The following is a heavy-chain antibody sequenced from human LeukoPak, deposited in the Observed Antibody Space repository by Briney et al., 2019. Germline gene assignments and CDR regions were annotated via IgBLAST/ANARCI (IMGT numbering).Heavy chain of an antibody. J-gene: IGHJ4*02. D-gene: IGHD5-18*01. CDR3: AKRTGRDTREY. CDR2: ISSSGGST. V-gene: IGHV3-23*01. Sequence: GGSLRLSCAASGFTVSRNYMSWVRQAPGKGLEWVSAISSSGGSTFYADSVKGRFSISRDNSNNTLYLQMNSLRAEDTAVYYCAKRTGRDTREYWGQGTLVTVSS. CDR1: GFTVSRNY.